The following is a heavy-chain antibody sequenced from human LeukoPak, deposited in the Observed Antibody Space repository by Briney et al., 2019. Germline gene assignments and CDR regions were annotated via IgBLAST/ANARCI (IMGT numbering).Heavy chain of an antibody. D-gene: IGHD6-19*01. CDR3: ARHGYSSGSLAWFDP. CDR2: IYYSGST. V-gene: IGHV4-59*01. Sequence: SETLSLTCTVAGGSISSYYWSWIRQPPGKGLEWIGYIYYSGSTNYNPSLKCRVTISVDTSKNQFSLKLSSVTAADTAVYYCARHGYSSGSLAWFDPWGQGTQVPVSA. J-gene: IGHJ5*02. CDR1: GGSISSYY.